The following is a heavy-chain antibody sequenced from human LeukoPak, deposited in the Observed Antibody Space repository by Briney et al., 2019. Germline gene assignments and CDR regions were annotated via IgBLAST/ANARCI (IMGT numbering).Heavy chain of an antibody. CDR2: ISGSGGNT. V-gene: IGHV3-23*01. CDR1: GFTFSSYA. Sequence: GGSLRLSCVASGFTFSSYAMSWVRQAPGKGLEWVSAISGSGGNTYYADSVKGRFTISRDNSKNTLYLQMNGLRAEDTAVYYCAKEITRAAAGPIGYWGQGTLVTVSS. CDR3: AKEITRAAAGPIGY. J-gene: IGHJ4*02. D-gene: IGHD6-13*01.